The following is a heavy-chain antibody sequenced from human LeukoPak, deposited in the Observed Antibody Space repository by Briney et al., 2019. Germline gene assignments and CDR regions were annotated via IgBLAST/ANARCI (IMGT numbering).Heavy chain of an antibody. Sequence: GGSLRLSCAASGFTFSSYWMSWVRQAPGKGLEWVANIKQDGSEKYYVDSVKGRFTISRDNAKNSLYLQMNSLRAEDTAVYYCARSEDYYGSGLTYGMDVWGQGTTVTVSS. D-gene: IGHD3-10*01. CDR3: ARSEDYYGSGLTYGMDV. CDR2: IKQDGSEK. CDR1: GFTFSSYW. V-gene: IGHV3-7*01. J-gene: IGHJ6*02.